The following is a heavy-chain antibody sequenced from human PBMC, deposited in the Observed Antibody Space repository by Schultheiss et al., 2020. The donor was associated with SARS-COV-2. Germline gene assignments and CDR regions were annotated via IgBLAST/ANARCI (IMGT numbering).Heavy chain of an antibody. Sequence: GESLKISCAASGFTFSYYYMSGVRQAPGKGLEWVLYISSSGSTIYYADSLKGRFTISRDNAKNSLYLQMNRLRGEDTAVYYCASGYHYGSGSLLFFVWGNGTAVTGSS. CDR2: ISSSGSTI. D-gene: IGHD3-10*01. J-gene: IGHJ6*04. CDR1: GFTFSYYY. CDR3: ASGYHYGSGSLLFFV. V-gene: IGHV3-11*04.